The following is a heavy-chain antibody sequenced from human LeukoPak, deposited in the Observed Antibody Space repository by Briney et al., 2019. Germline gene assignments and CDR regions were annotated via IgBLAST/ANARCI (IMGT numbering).Heavy chain of an antibody. Sequence: GGSLRLSCAASGFTFSSYWMSWVRQAPGKGLEWVANIKQDGSEKYYVDSVKGRFTISRDNAKNSLYLQMNSLRAEDTAMYYCAREGRGYKVAKFDYWGQGTLVTVSS. CDR1: GFTFSSYW. D-gene: IGHD3-22*01. CDR2: IKQDGSEK. V-gene: IGHV3-7*01. CDR3: AREGRGYKVAKFDY. J-gene: IGHJ4*02.